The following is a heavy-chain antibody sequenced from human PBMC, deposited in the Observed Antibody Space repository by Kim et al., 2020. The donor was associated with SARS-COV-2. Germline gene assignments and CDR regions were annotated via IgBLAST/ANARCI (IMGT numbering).Heavy chain of an antibody. CDR1: GFTFSTFN. CDR2: ISSSSGTI. J-gene: IGHJ4*02. V-gene: IGHV3-48*02. CDR3: VSGATTFDY. Sequence: GGSLRLFCAGSGFTFSTFNMNWVRQAPGKGLEWVSYISSSSGTIYYADSVKGRFTISRDNAKNSLYLQMNSLRDDDTVVYYCVSGATTFDYWGQGILVTV. D-gene: IGHD1-1*01.